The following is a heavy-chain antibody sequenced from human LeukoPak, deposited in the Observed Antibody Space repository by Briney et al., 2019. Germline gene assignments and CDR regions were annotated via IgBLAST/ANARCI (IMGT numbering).Heavy chain of an antibody. CDR2: MNPNSGNT. D-gene: IGHD5-18*01. Sequence: GASVKVSCKASGYTFTSYDINWVRQATGQGLEWMGWMNPNSGNTGYAQKFQDRVTMTRNTSISTAYMELSSLRSEDTAVYYCARVRGYSYGYGSIDAFAIWGQGTMITVSS. J-gene: IGHJ3*02. CDR3: ARVRGYSYGYGSIDAFAI. CDR1: GYTFTSYD. V-gene: IGHV1-8*01.